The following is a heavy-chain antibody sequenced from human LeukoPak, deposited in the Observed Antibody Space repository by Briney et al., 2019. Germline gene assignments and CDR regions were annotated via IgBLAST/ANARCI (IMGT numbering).Heavy chain of an antibody. V-gene: IGHV3-30*04. Sequence: GRSLRLSCAASGFTFSSYGMHWVRQAPDKGPEWVAFISYDGSTEYYADSVKGRFTISRDNSENTMFLQMNSLRAEGTSVYYCARDSARVRGVTPFYYFDYWGQGTLVTVSS. CDR2: ISYDGSTE. CDR1: GFTFSSYG. J-gene: IGHJ4*02. CDR3: ARDSARVRGVTPFYYFDY. D-gene: IGHD3-10*01.